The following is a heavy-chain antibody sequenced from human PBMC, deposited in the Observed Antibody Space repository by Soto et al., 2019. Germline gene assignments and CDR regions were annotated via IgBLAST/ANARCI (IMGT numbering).Heavy chain of an antibody. CDR1: GFTFDDYA. J-gene: IGHJ4*02. Sequence: GGSLRLSCAASGFTFDDYAMHWVRQAPGKGLEWVSGISWNSGSIGYADSVKGRFTISRDNAKNSLYLQMNSLRAEDTALYYCAKYDGSSYYFDYWGQGTLVTVSS. V-gene: IGHV3-9*01. D-gene: IGHD6-6*01. CDR3: AKYDGSSYYFDY. CDR2: ISWNSGSI.